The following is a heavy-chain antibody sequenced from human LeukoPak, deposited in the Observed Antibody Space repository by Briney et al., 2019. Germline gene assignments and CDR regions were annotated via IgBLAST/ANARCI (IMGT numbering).Heavy chain of an antibody. CDR3: AKRGSGWYLDY. CDR2: VSGGGSST. J-gene: IGHJ4*02. CDR1: GFTFSNYG. Sequence: PGGSLRLSCAASGFTFSNYGMTWVRQAPGKGLEWVSVVSGGGSSTYYADSVKGRLIISRDNSENTLYLQMNSLRAEDTAIYYCAKRGSGWYLDYWGQGTLVTVSS. D-gene: IGHD6-19*01. V-gene: IGHV3-23*01.